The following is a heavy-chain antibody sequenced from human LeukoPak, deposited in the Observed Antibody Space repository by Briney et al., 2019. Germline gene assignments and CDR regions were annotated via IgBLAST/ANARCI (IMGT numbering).Heavy chain of an antibody. CDR1: GGSFSGYY. J-gene: IGHJ3*02. V-gene: IGHV4-34*01. D-gene: IGHD5-18*01. Sequence: PSETLSLTCAVYGGSFSGYYWSWIRQPPGKGLEWIGEINHSVSTNYNPSLKSRVTISVDTSKNQFSLKLSSVTAADTAVYYCATVGYSYVGPRTPSAHRRTGAFDIWGQGTMVTVSS. CDR3: ATVGYSYVGPRTPSAHRRTGAFDI. CDR2: INHSVST.